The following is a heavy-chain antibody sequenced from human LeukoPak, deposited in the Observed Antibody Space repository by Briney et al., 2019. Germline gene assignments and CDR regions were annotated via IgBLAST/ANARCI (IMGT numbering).Heavy chain of an antibody. CDR1: GYTFTSYY. CDR3: ARAGYDSSGYYSY. V-gene: IGHV1-46*01. J-gene: IGHJ4*02. CDR2: INPSGGST. Sequence: SVTVSCKTSGYTFTSYYMHWVRQAPGQGLEWMGIINPSGGSTSYAQKFQGGVTMTRDTSTSTVYMELSSLRSEDTAVYYCARAGYDSSGYYSYWGQGTLVTVSS. D-gene: IGHD3-22*01.